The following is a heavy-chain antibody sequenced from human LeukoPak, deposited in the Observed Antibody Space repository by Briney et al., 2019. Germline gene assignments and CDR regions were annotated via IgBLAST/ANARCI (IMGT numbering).Heavy chain of an antibody. CDR2: ISAYNGNT. CDR3: ARDLFDYYDSSGQPVHY. J-gene: IGHJ4*02. V-gene: IGHV1-18*01. Sequence: ASVKVSCKASGYTFTSYGISWVRQAPGQGLEWMGWISAYNGNTNYAQKLQGRVTMTTDTSTSTAYMELRSLRSDDTAVYYCARDLFDYYDSSGQPVHYWGQGTLVTVSS. CDR1: GYTFTSYG. D-gene: IGHD3-22*01.